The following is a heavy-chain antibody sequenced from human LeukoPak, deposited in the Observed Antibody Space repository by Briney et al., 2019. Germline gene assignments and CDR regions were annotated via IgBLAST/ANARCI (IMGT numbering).Heavy chain of an antibody. V-gene: IGHV1-69*05. CDR1: GGTFSSYA. D-gene: IGHD5-24*01. J-gene: IGHJ4*02. CDR3: ARSKEKGRDGYNYLDY. CDR2: ILHIFGTA. Sequence: SVKVSCKASGGTFSSYASSWVRQAPGEGREWLGGILHIFGTANCAEKFQGRVTITTDHSTSKAYMELRSLRSEDTAVYYCARSKEKGRDGYNYLDYWGQGTLVTVSS.